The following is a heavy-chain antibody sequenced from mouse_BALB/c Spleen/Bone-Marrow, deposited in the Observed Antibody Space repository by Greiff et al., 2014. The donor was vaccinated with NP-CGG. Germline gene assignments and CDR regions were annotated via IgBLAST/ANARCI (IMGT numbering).Heavy chain of an antibody. CDR2: ISSGSSTI. CDR3: ARSYDGYYGFAY. V-gene: IGHV5-17*02. D-gene: IGHD2-3*01. CDR1: GFTFSSFG. Sequence: EVKLVESGGGLVQPGGSRKLSCAASGFTFSSFGMHWVRQAPEKRLEWVAYISSGSSTIYYADTVKGRFTISRDNPKNTLLLQMTSLRSEDTAMYYCARSYDGYYGFAYWGQGTLVTVSA. J-gene: IGHJ3*01.